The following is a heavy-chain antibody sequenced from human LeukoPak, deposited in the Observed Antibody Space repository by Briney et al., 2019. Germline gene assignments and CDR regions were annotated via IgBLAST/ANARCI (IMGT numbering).Heavy chain of an antibody. Sequence: PGGSLRLSCAASGFTFSSYWMHWVRQAPGKGLVWVSRIQTDGSGTTYADSVKGRFTTSRDNGNNTMYLQMNSLRAEDTAIYYCARAKYSSRWSLDYWGQGALVTVSS. CDR3: ARAKYSSRWSLDY. CDR1: GFTFSSYW. D-gene: IGHD6-13*01. J-gene: IGHJ4*02. CDR2: IQTDGSGT. V-gene: IGHV3-74*01.